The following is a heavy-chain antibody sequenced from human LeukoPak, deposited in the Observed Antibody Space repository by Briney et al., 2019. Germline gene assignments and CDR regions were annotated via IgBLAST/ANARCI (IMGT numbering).Heavy chain of an antibody. Sequence: PGGSLRLSCAASGFTFSSYSMNWVRQAPGKGLEWVSSISSSSSYIYYADSVKGRFTISRDNAKNTLYLEMNSLRAEDTAVYYCARTLTSSGAFFDYWGQGTLVTVSS. CDR2: ISSSSSYI. CDR3: ARTLTSSGAFFDY. D-gene: IGHD6-19*01. J-gene: IGHJ4*02. CDR1: GFTFSSYS. V-gene: IGHV3-21*01.